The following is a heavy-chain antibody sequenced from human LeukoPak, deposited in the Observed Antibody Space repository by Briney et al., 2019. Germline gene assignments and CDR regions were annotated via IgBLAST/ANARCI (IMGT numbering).Heavy chain of an antibody. V-gene: IGHV3-21*01. J-gene: IGHJ4*02. CDR2: MSTTGAHT. CDR3: AREVRDYYDNSGRNLEY. D-gene: IGHD3-22*01. Sequence: GESLRLSCAASGFNIVGYSLSWVRQAPGKGLEWVSTMSTTGAHTAYADSVTGRFTISRDKAKNSLYLQMNSLRAEDTAVYYCAREVRDYYDNSGRNLEYWGQGTLVTVSS. CDR1: GFNIVGYS.